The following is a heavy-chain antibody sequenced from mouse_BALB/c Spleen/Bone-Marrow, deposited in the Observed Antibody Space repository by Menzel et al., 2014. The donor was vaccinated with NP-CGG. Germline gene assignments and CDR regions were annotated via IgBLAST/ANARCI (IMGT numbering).Heavy chain of an antibody. CDR1: GFSLTGYG. CDR2: IWGDGST. V-gene: IGHV2-6-7*01. Sequence: QVQLQQSGPGLVAPSQSLAITCTVSGFSLTGYGVKWVLQPPGKGLEWLGEIWGDGSTDYNSALKSRLSISKDNSKSQVFLKMNSLQTDDTARYYCARDYGTGAMDYWGQGTSVTVSS. CDR3: ARDYGTGAMDY. D-gene: IGHD1-1*01. J-gene: IGHJ4*01.